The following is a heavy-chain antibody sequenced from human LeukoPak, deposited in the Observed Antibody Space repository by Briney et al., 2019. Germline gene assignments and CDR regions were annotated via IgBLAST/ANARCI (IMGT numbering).Heavy chain of an antibody. CDR3: ARGRRDGYNLKIFDY. D-gene: IGHD5-24*01. CDR2: ISAYNGNT. J-gene: IGHJ4*02. V-gene: IGHV1-18*01. CDR1: GYTFTSYG. Sequence: GASVKVSCKASGYTFTSYGISWVRQAPGQGLECMGWISAYNGNTNYAQKLQGRVTMTTDTSTSTAYMELRSLRSEDTAVYYCARGRRDGYNLKIFDYWGQGTLVTVSS.